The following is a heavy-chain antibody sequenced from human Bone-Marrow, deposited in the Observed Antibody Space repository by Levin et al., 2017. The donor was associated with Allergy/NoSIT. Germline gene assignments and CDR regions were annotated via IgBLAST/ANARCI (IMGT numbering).Heavy chain of an antibody. CDR3: ARGPRIGNARGWFDP. CDR2: IYSGERT. CDR1: GFIVNDHY. J-gene: IGHJ5*02. D-gene: IGHD1-14*01. Sequence: GESLKISCEASGFIVNDHYMTWVRQAPGKGLECVSVIYSGERTFYSDSVKGRFTISRDNSNNTLYLQMNSLRVEDTAIYYCARGPRIGNARGWFDPWGQGILVTVSS. V-gene: IGHV3-66*01.